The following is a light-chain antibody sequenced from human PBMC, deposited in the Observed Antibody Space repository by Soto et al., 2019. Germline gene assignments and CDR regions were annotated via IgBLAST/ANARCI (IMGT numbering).Light chain of an antibody. CDR2: SYN. Sequence: QSVLTQPPSVSGTPGQRVTISCSGGYSNIGTNTVNWYRQLPGSAPKLLIYSYNQRPSGVPDRFSGSKSDTSASLAISGLQSEDEADYYCAACDDSLNGAVLFGGGTKLTVL. CDR1: YSNIGTNT. CDR3: AACDDSLNGAVL. V-gene: IGLV1-44*01. J-gene: IGLJ2*01.